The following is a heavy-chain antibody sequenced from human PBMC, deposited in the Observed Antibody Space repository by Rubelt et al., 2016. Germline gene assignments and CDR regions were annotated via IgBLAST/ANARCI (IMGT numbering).Heavy chain of an antibody. Sequence: DVQLVQSGAEVKKPGESLRISCKGSGYSFTSYWIGWVRQITGKGLEWMGIIYPGHSDTRYSPSFHGQVTISPAKSTSTASLQWRSLKASDTAMYYCASVTTVTNDNGFDPWGQGTLVTVSS. CDR1: GYSFTSYW. D-gene: IGHD4-17*01. J-gene: IGHJ5*02. CDR3: ASVTTVTNDNGFDP. CDR2: IYPGHSDT. V-gene: IGHV5-51*01.